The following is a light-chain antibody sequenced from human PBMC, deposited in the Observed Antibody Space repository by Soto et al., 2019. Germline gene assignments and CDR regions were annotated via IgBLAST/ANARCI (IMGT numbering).Light chain of an antibody. Sequence: SYELTQAPSVSVAPGQTARITCGGNHIGSKSVHWYQQKPGQAPVLVVYADSDRPAGIPDRFSGSNSGNTATLTISRVEAGYEADYSCQVWDSSSDPHVVFGGGTKLTVL. CDR3: QVWDSSSDPHVV. J-gene: IGLJ2*01. CDR2: ADS. V-gene: IGLV3-21*02. CDR1: HIGSKS.